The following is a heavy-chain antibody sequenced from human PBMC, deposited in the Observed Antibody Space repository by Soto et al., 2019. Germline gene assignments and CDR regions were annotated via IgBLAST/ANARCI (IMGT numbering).Heavy chain of an antibody. V-gene: IGHV3-23*01. J-gene: IGHJ6*02. D-gene: IGHD5-18*01. CDR3: AKMTSDSYGRNYGMDV. CDR2: LSDSGVSP. Sequence: LRLSCAGSGFPFSSYAMSWVRQAPEKGLEWVSALSDSGVSPYYADSVKGRFTISRDNSKNTLYLQMDSLRVEDTALYYCAKMTSDSYGRNYGMDVWGQGTTVTVSS. CDR1: GFPFSSYA.